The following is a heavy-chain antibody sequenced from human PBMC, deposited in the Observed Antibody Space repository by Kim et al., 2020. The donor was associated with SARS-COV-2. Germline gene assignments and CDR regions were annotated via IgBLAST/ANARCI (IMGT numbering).Heavy chain of an antibody. CDR3: GKRSTTGWYVY. V-gene: IGHV3-23*01. D-gene: IGHD6-19*01. CDR2: IGRSGSPT. Sequence: GGSLRLSCAASGFTLNNYDMTWVRQAPGKGLEWVSFIGRSGSPTYYADSIKGRFTISRDNTKNTVYLEMNSLKAEDTAVYYCGKRSTTGWYVYWGQGTLVTVSS. CDR1: GFTLNNYD. J-gene: IGHJ4*02.